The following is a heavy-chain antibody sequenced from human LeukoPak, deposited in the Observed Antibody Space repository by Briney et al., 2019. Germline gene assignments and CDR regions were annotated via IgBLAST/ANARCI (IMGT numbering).Heavy chain of an antibody. Sequence: ASVKVSCKASGYTFTSYGISWVRQAPGQGLEWMGWISAYNGNTNYAQKLQGRVTMTTDTSTSTAYMELRSLRSDDTAVYYCARESSEHVLRFLEWLPELLDYWGQGTLVTVSS. J-gene: IGHJ4*02. V-gene: IGHV1-18*01. CDR1: GYTFTSYG. CDR3: ARESSEHVLRFLEWLPELLDY. CDR2: ISAYNGNT. D-gene: IGHD3-3*01.